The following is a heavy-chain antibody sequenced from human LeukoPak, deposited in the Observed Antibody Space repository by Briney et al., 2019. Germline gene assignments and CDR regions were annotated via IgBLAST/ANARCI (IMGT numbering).Heavy chain of an antibody. D-gene: IGHD3-9*01. CDR3: ARVSSSGYGISSGLAY. Sequence: GGSLRLSCAASGFTFSSYAMSWVRQAPGKGLEWVSCIRTIGNTIYYADSMKGRFTISRDDAQNSLYLQMNSLRAEDTAVYYCARVSSSGYGISSGLAYWGQGTLVTVSS. J-gene: IGHJ4*02. CDR2: IRTIGNTI. V-gene: IGHV3-48*04. CDR1: GFTFSSYA.